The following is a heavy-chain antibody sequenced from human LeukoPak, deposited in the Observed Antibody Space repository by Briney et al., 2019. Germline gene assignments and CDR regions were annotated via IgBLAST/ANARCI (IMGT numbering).Heavy chain of an antibody. Sequence: ASVKVSCKASGYTFTSYAMHWVRQAPGQRLEWMGWINAGNGNTKYSQKFQGRVTITRDTSANTAYMELSSLRSEDTAVYYCARGLPVVPAANPYYHGMDVWGQGSTVTVSS. V-gene: IGHV1-3*01. J-gene: IGHJ6*02. D-gene: IGHD2-2*01. CDR2: INAGNGNT. CDR3: ARGLPVVPAANPYYHGMDV. CDR1: GYTFTSYA.